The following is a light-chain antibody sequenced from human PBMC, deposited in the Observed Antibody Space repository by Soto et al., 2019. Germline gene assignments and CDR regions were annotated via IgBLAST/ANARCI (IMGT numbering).Light chain of an antibody. Sequence: QSALTQPASVSGSPGQSITISCTGTSNDVGGYAYVSWYQQYPGKAPKLVISEVSNRPSGVPDHFSGSKSGNTASLTVSGLQAEDEADYYCSSYAGSNNVVFGGGTKLTVL. CDR1: SNDVGGYAY. CDR2: EVS. V-gene: IGLV2-8*01. J-gene: IGLJ3*02. CDR3: SSYAGSNNVV.